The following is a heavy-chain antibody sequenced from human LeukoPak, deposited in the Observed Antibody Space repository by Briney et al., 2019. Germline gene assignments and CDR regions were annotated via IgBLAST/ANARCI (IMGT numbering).Heavy chain of an antibody. V-gene: IGHV4-59*01. CDR2: IYYSGST. CDR1: GGSISSYY. Sequence: SETLSLTCTVSGGSISSYYWSWIRQPPGKGLEWIGYIYYSGSTNYNPSLKSRVTISVDTSKNQFSLKLSFVTAADTAVYYCARDNPAYYDSSGYYPGHDAFDIWGQGTMVTVSS. J-gene: IGHJ3*02. CDR3: ARDNPAYYDSSGYYPGHDAFDI. D-gene: IGHD3-22*01.